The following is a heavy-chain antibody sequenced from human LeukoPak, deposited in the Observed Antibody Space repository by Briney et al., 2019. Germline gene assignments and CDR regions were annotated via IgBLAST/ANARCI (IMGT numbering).Heavy chain of an antibody. D-gene: IGHD3-22*01. V-gene: IGHV4-59*01. CDR1: GGSISSYY. Sequence: SETLSLTCTVSGGSISSYYWSWIRQPPGKGLEWIGYIYYSGSTNYNPSHKSRVTISVDTSKNQFSLKLSSVTAADTAVYYCARRTRYYDSSGYDYWGQGTLVTVSS. CDR2: IYYSGST. CDR3: ARRTRYYDSSGYDY. J-gene: IGHJ4*02.